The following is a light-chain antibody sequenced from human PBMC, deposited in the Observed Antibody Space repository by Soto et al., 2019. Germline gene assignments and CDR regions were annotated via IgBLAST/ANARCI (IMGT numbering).Light chain of an antibody. V-gene: IGLV1-40*01. J-gene: IGLJ1*01. CDR3: QSYDSSLSGNV. Sequence: QSVLTRPPSVSGAPGQRVTISCTGSSSNIGAGYDVHWYQQLPGTAPKLLIYDNSNRPSGVPDRFSGSKSGTSASLAITGLQAEDEADYYCQSYDSSLSGNVFGTGTKVTVL. CDR2: DNS. CDR1: SSNIGAGYD.